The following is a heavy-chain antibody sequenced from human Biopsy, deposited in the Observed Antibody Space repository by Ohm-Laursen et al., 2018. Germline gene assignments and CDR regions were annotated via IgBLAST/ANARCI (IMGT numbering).Heavy chain of an antibody. D-gene: IGHD3-10*01. V-gene: IGHV3-21*01. CDR1: GFTFSSYA. CDR3: ASLGLVWFGELLSVPFGMDV. J-gene: IGHJ6*02. CDR2: ITSRSGYK. Sequence: SLRLSCAAPGFTFSSYAMNWVRQAPGKGLEWVSSITSRSGYKYYADSVKGRFTISRDNAKNSLYLQMNSLRAEDTAVYFCASLGLVWFGELLSVPFGMDVWGQGTTVTVSS.